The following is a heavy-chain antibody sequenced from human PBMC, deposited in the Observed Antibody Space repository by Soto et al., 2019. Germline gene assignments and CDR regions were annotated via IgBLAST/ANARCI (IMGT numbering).Heavy chain of an antibody. CDR2: IIPIFGTA. V-gene: IGHV1-69*13. J-gene: IGHJ4*02. Sequence: ASVKVSCKASGGTFSSYAISWVRQAPGQGLEWMGGIIPIFGTANYAQKFQGRVTITADESTSTAYMELSSLRSEDTAVYYCARPYYYDSSGYSVPFDYWGQGTLVTVYS. CDR1: GGTFSSYA. CDR3: ARPYYYDSSGYSVPFDY. D-gene: IGHD3-22*01.